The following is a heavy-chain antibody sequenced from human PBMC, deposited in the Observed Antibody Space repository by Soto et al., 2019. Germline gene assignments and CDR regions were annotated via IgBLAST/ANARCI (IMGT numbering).Heavy chain of an antibody. CDR1: GYTFTSYG. CDR3: ARHVVVPAAIEGGYGMDV. V-gene: IGHV1-18*01. Sequence: QVQLVQSGAEVKKPGASVKVSCKASGYTFTSYGISWVRQAPGQGLEWMGWISAYNGNTNYAQKLQGRVTMTTDSSTRTACMELSSLRSDDTAVYYCARHVVVPAAIEGGYGMDVWGQGTTVTVSS. D-gene: IGHD2-2*01. CDR2: ISAYNGNT. J-gene: IGHJ6*02.